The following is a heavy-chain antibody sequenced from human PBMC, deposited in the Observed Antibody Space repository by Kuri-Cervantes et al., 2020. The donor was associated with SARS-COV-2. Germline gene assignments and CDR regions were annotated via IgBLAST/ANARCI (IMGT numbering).Heavy chain of an antibody. J-gene: IGHJ4*02. CDR2: INHSGST. CDR3: ARDYYDSSGYFGY. CDR1: GGSFSGYY. Sequence: SETLSLTCAVYGGSFSGYYWSWICQPPGKGLEWIGEINHSGSTTYNPSLKSRVTISVDTSKNQFSLKLSSVTAADTAVYYCARDYYDSSGYFGYWGQGTLVTVSS. V-gene: IGHV4-34*01. D-gene: IGHD3-22*01.